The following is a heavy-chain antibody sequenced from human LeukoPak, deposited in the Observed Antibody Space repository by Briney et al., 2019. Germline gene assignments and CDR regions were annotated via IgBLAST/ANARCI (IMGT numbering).Heavy chain of an antibody. D-gene: IGHD2-15*01. V-gene: IGHV1-69*06. Sequence: ASVKVSCKASGGTFSSYAISWVRQAPGQGLEWMGGIIPIFGTANYAQKFQGRVTITADKSTSTAYMELSSLRSEDTAVYYCARGSRPDTPCSGGSGSELPPCNYYYYMDVWGKGTTVTVSS. CDR1: GGTFSSYA. J-gene: IGHJ6*03. CDR3: ARGSRPDTPCSGGSGSELPPCNYYYYMDV. CDR2: IIPIFGTA.